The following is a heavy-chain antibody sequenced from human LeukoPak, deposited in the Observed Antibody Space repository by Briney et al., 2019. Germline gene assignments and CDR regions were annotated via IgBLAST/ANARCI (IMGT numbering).Heavy chain of an antibody. CDR1: GYSISSGYY. V-gene: IGHV4-38-2*01. J-gene: IGHJ3*02. Sequence: SETLSLTCAVSGYSISSGYYWGWIRQPPGKGLEWIGSIYHSGGTYYNPSLKSRVTISVDTSKNQFSLKLSSVTAADTALYYCARSEGSFCSGANCHAFDIWGQGAMVTVSS. CDR3: ARSEGSFCSGANCHAFDI. D-gene: IGHD2-15*01. CDR2: IYHSGGT.